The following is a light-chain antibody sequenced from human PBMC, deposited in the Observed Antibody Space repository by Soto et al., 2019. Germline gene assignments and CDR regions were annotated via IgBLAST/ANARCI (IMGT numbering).Light chain of an antibody. J-gene: IGLJ3*02. V-gene: IGLV1-44*01. CDR3: AAWDVRFVV. CDR1: GSNMGTNT. Sequence: QSVLTQPPSASGTPGQRVTISCSGSGSNMGTNTVTWYQQLPGAAPRLLIYSDNQRPSGVPARFSGSKSGTSASLAISGLQSEAEDDYYGAAWDVRFVVFGGGTKVTVL. CDR2: SDN.